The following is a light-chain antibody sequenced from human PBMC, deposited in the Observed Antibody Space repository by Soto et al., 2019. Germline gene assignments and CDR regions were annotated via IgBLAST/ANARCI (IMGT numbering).Light chain of an antibody. V-gene: IGKV3-15*01. J-gene: IGKJ1*01. CDR1: QSVSSN. CDR2: GAS. Sequence: IVLTQFAALLRVYRGQRATLSCVASQSVSSNLAWFQQKPGQTPRLLFNGASTRATGIPARFTGSGSGTEFSLTISILQSEDLAVYFWQQYDSWPQTFGQGTKVDIK. CDR3: QQYDSWPQT.